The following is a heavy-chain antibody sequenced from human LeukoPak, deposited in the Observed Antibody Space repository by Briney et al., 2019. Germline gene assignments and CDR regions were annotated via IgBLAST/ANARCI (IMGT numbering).Heavy chain of an antibody. CDR3: TTLMYTTGRQGFDS. CDR1: GLTVITND. Sequence: HTGGSLRLSCAASGLTVITNDMTWVRQAPGKGLEWVSSISADSGTTNYADSAKGRFTVSRDNSKRTLFLQMNSLRAEDTAVYYCTTLMYTTGRQGFDSWGQGTRVTVSS. V-gene: IGHV3-23*01. CDR2: ISADSGTT. D-gene: IGHD6-19*01. J-gene: IGHJ4*02.